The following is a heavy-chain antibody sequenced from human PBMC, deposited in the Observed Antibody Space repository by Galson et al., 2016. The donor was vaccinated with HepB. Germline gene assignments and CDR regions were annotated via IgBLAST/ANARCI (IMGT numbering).Heavy chain of an antibody. Sequence: SLRLSCAASGFTFISYDMHWVRQAPGKGLEWVAVISYDVRNKYYADSVKGRFTISRDNSKNTLCLQMNSLRAEDTAVYYCARDGFPAAAYGMDVWGQGTTVTVSS. D-gene: IGHD6-13*01. CDR2: ISYDVRNK. CDR1: GFTFISYD. V-gene: IGHV3-30*04. J-gene: IGHJ6*02. CDR3: ARDGFPAAAYGMDV.